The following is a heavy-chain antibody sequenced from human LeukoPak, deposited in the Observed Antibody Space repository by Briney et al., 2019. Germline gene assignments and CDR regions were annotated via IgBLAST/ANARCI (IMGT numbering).Heavy chain of an antibody. Sequence: PGRSLRLSCAASGFTFSSNAMHWVRQAPGKGLEWVAVITYDGSNKYYADSVKGRFTISRDNSKNTLYLQMNSLRAEDTAVYYCARDLAYWGQGTLVTVSS. CDR3: ARDLAY. CDR1: GFTFSSNA. V-gene: IGHV3-30-3*01. CDR2: ITYDGSNK. J-gene: IGHJ4*02.